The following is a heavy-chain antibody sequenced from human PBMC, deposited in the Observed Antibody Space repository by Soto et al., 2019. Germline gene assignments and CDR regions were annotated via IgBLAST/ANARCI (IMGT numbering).Heavy chain of an antibody. Sequence: SETLSLTCTVSGGSISSSSYYWGWIRQPPGKGLEWIGSIYYSGSTYYNPSLKSRVTISVDTSKNQFSLKLSSVTAADTAVYYCASSNHFYDTRGQGFDYWGPGILVTVS. CDR2: IYYSGST. V-gene: IGHV4-39*01. CDR3: ASSNHFYDTRGQGFDY. D-gene: IGHD3-22*01. CDR1: GGSISSSSYY. J-gene: IGHJ4*02.